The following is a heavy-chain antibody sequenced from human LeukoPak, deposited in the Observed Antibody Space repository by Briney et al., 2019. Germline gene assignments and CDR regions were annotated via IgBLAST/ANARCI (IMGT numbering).Heavy chain of an antibody. CDR2: ITDSGDDT. J-gene: IGHJ4*02. V-gene: IGHV3-23*01. D-gene: IGHD2-8*02. CDR3: AKSPLRYCTVSTCYPLDY. CDR1: GFTFSHHA. Sequence: GGSLRLSCTASGFTFSHHAMAWVRQAPGKGLEWVSVITDSGDDTHHADSVKGRFTMSRDNSKNTLYLQLNSLRAEDTAVYYCAKSPLRYCTVSTCYPLDYWGQGTLVTVSS.